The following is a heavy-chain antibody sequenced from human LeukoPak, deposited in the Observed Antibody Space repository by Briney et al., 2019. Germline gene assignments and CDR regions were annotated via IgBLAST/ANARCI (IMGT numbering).Heavy chain of an antibody. Sequence: GGSLRLSCAASGFTFSSYAMSWARQAPGKWLEWVSAISGSGGSTYYADSVKGRFTIYRDNYKNTLYLQMNSLRAEDTAVYYCANEYCSSTSCYLKDRTYYFDYWGQGTLVTVSS. CDR2: ISGSGGST. J-gene: IGHJ4*02. CDR1: GFTFSSYA. CDR3: ANEYCSSTSCYLKDRTYYFDY. V-gene: IGHV3-23*01. D-gene: IGHD2-2*01.